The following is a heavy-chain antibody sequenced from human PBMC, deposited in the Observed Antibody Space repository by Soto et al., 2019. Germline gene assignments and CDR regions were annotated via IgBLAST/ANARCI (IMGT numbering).Heavy chain of an antibody. CDR1: GFTFDDYA. V-gene: IGHV3-9*01. Sequence: EVQLVESGGGLVQPGRSLRLSCAASGFTFDDYAMHWVRQAPGKGLEWVSGISWNSGSIGYVDSVKGRFTISRDNAKNSLYLQMNSLRAEDTALYYCAKANIGYSYGYFDYWGQGTLVTVSS. J-gene: IGHJ4*02. CDR2: ISWNSGSI. D-gene: IGHD5-18*01. CDR3: AKANIGYSYGYFDY.